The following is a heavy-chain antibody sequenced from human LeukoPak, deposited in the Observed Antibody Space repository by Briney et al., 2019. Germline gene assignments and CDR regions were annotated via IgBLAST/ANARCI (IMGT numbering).Heavy chain of an antibody. CDR1: GGSISSYY. CDR2: IYYSGST. Sequence: PSETLSLTCTVSGGSISSYYWSWIRQPPGKGLEWIGYIYYSGSTNYNPSLKSRVTISVDTSKNQFTLKLSSVTAADTAVYYCARHRGSEFDYRGQGTLVTVSS. J-gene: IGHJ4*02. CDR3: ARHRGSEFDY. D-gene: IGHD3-10*01. V-gene: IGHV4-59*08.